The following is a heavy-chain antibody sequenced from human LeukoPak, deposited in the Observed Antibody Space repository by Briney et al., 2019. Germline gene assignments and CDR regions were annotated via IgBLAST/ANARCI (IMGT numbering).Heavy chain of an antibody. Sequence: GGSLRLSCAASGFTFSSYIMNWVRQAPGKGLEWVSSISSSSSYIYYADSVKGRFTISRDNAKNSLYLQMNSLRAEDTAVYYCARLAGDYALTYFDYWGQGTLVTVSS. CDR2: ISSSSSYI. CDR3: ARLAGDYALTYFDY. J-gene: IGHJ4*02. V-gene: IGHV3-21*01. D-gene: IGHD4-17*01. CDR1: GFTFSSYI.